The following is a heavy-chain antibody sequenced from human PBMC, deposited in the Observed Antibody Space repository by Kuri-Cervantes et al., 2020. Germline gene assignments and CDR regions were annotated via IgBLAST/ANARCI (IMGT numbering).Heavy chain of an antibody. CDR3: ARHESIAAPLDY. Sequence: GSLRLSCTVPGGSISSYYWSWIRQPPGKGLEWIGYIYYSGSTNYNPSLKSRVTISVDTSKNQFSLKLSSVTAADTAVYYFARHESIAAPLDYWGQGTLVTVSS. D-gene: IGHD6-6*01. J-gene: IGHJ4*02. V-gene: IGHV4-59*08. CDR2: IYYSGST. CDR1: GGSISSYY.